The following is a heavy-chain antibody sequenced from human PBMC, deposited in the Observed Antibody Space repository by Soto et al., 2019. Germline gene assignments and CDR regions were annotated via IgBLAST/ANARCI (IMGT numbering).Heavy chain of an antibody. CDR3: AKGVEDYFGSGTPGY. V-gene: IGHV3-30*18. CDR1: GFTFSSYL. CDR2: ISYDGSNK. J-gene: IGHJ4*02. Sequence: GGSLRLSCAASGFTFSSYLMPWVRQAPGKGLEWVAVISYDGSNKYYADSVKGRFTISRDNSKNTLYLQMNSLRAEDTAVYYCAKGVEDYFGSGTPGYWGQGTLVTVSS. D-gene: IGHD3-10*01.